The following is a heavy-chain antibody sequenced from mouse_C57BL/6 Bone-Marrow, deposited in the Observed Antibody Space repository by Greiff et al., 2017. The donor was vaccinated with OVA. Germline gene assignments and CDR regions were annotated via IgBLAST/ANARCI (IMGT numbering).Heavy chain of an antibody. CDR1: GFNIKDDY. Sequence: VQLQQSGAELVRPGASVMLSCTASGFNIKDDYMHWVKQRPEQGLEWIGWIDPENGDTEYASKFQGKATITADTSSNTAYLQLSSLTSEDTAVYYCTTLGWFAYWGQGTLVTVSA. CDR3: TTLGWFAY. J-gene: IGHJ3*01. V-gene: IGHV14-4*01. CDR2: IDPENGDT.